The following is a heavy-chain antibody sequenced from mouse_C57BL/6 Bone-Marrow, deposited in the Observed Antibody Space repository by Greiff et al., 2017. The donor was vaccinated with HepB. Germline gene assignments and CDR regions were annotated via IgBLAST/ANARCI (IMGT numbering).Heavy chain of an antibody. D-gene: IGHD1-1*01. CDR3: ASSSPYAMDY. J-gene: IGHJ4*01. V-gene: IGHV1-50*01. CDR1: GYTFTSYW. Sequence: VQLQQSGAELVKPGASVKLSCKASGYTFTSYWMQWVKQRPGQGLEWIGEIDPSDSYTNYNQKFKGKATLTVDTSSSTAYMQLSSLTSEDSAVYYCASSSPYAMDYWGQGTSVTVSS. CDR2: IDPSDSYT.